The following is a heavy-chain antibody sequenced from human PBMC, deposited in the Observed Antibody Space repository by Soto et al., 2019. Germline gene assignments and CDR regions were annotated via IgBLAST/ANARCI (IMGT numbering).Heavy chain of an antibody. CDR3: ARLPASGNTNGGALDV. CDR1: GYAFSTYW. D-gene: IGHD2-15*01. V-gene: IGHV5-51*01. CDR2: IYPVDSET. J-gene: IGHJ3*01. Sequence: SLKISCEASGYAFSTYWIAWVRQSPGKGLEWMAIIYPVDSETRYSPSFQGHVTISADNSISTAYLQLTSLKASDTAIYFCARLPASGNTNGGALDVWGHGREVT.